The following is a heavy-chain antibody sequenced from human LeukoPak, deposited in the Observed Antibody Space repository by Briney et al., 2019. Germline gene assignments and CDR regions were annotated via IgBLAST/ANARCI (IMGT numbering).Heavy chain of an antibody. CDR2: MNPNSGNT. CDR3: ARGPGYYYDGVN. J-gene: IGHJ4*02. V-gene: IGHV1-8*01. Sequence: ASVKVSXKASGYTFTSYDINWVRQAPGQGLEWMGWMNPNSGNTGYAQKFQGRVTMTRNTSISTAYMELSSLRSEDTAVYYCARGPGYYYDGVNWGQGTLVTVSS. D-gene: IGHD3-22*01. CDR1: GYTFTSYD.